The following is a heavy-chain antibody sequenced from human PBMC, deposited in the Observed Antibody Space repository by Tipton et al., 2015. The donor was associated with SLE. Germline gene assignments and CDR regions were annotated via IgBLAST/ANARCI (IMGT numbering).Heavy chain of an antibody. CDR3: AREGGYAGSGSYGTV. D-gene: IGHD3-10*01. Sequence: TLSLTCTVSAGSLTSDPYYWGWIRQPPGKGLEWIGSTHYDGSTYHNPSLKSRVTISLDTSKNQFSLKLNSVTAADTAVYFCAREGGYAGSGSYGTVWGQGTTVTVSS. CDR1: AGSLTSDPYY. V-gene: IGHV4-39*07. J-gene: IGHJ6*02. CDR2: THYDGST.